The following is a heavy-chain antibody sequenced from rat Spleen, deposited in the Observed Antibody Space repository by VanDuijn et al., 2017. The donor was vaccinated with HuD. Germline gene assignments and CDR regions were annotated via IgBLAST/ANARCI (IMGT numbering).Heavy chain of an antibody. V-gene: IGHV5-19*01. D-gene: IGHD1-4*01. J-gene: IGHJ3*01. CDR2: ISPSGGIT. CDR3: ATAGTRISRFAY. Sequence: EVKLVESGGGLVQPGRSLKLSCAASEFTFSNYGMNWIRQAPTKGLEWVASISPSGGITDYRDSVKGRFAISRDSAKSTLYLQMDSLGSEDTATYYCATAGTRISRFAYWGQGTLVTVSS. CDR1: EFTFSNYG.